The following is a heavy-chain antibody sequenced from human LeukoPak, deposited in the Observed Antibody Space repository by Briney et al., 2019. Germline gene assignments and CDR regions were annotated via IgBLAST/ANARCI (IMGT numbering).Heavy chain of an antibody. CDR2: ISSSGSTI. J-gene: IGHJ4*02. CDR3: ARGGSCSSTSCYKSFDY. CDR1: GFTFTKYW. D-gene: IGHD2-2*02. V-gene: IGHV3-11*01. Sequence: GGSLRLSCAASGFTFTKYWMTWIRQVPGKGLEWVSYISSSGSTIYYADSVKGRFTISRDNAKNSLYLQMNSLRAEDTAVYYCARGGSCSSTSCYKSFDYWGQGTLVTVSS.